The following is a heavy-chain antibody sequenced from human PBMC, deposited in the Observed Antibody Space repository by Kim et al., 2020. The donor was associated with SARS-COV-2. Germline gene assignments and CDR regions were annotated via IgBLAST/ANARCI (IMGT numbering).Heavy chain of an antibody. J-gene: IGHJ1*01. Sequence: SVTVSCKASGGTFREYPISWVRQAPGQALEWMGGINPIYGAPNYAQKFLGGVTITADESTNTAYMELSTLRFEDTAVYYCASRFYHGSGSFFEYFQYWGQGTLVTVSP. CDR2: INPIYGAP. D-gene: IGHD3-10*01. CDR1: GGTFREYP. V-gene: IGHV1-69*13. CDR3: ASRFYHGSGSFFEYFQY.